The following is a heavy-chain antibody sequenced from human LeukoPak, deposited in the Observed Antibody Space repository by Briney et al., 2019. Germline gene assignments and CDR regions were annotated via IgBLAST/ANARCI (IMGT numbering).Heavy chain of an antibody. D-gene: IGHD2/OR15-2a*01. CDR1: GFFVNEYY. CDR3: ASRAFAIRS. V-gene: IGHV3-11*01. J-gene: IGHJ5*02. CDR2: TSSSGSTI. Sequence: GGSLRLSCAVSGFFVNEYYMSWIRQAPGKGLECVSYTSSSGSTIYYADSVKGRFTISRDNAKNSLYLQMNSLRAEDTAVYYCASRAFAIRSWGQGALVTVSS.